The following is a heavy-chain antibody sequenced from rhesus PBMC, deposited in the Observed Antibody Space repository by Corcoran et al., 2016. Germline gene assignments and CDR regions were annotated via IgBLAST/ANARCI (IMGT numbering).Heavy chain of an antibody. D-gene: IGHD2-2*01. V-gene: IGHV4-76*01. J-gene: IGHJ6*01. CDR1: GGSISSGSD. CDR3: ARDAPGYCLDS. Sequence: QVQLQESGPGVVKPSETLSLTCAAPGGSISSGSDLSWIRKPPGKGLEWMGYIYGSSRSNNYQPSLKNRVTMSKDASKNQLVLKLGSVTAADTAVYHCARDAPGYCLDSWGQGVVVTVSS. CDR2: IYGSSRSN.